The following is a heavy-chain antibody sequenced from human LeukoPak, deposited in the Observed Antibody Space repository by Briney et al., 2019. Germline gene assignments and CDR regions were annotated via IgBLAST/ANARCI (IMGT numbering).Heavy chain of an antibody. V-gene: IGHV4-61*02. CDR1: GGSVSSGSYY. J-gene: IGHJ4*02. D-gene: IGHD4-17*01. CDR3: ARDHPDYGDYCFDY. CDR2: IYTSGST. Sequence: SQTLSLTCTVSGGSVSSGSYYWSWIRQPAGKGLEWIGRIYTSGSTNYNPSLKSRVTISVDTSKNQFSLKLSSVTAADTAVYYCARDHPDYGDYCFDYWGQGTLVTVSS.